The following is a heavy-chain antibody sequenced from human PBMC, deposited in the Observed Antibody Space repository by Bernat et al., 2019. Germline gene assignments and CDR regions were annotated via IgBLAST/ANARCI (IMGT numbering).Heavy chain of an antibody. V-gene: IGHV3-30*01. CDR3: ARDRLQLREYYFDY. CDR2: ISYDGSNK. Sequence: QVQLVESGGGVVQPGRSLRLSCAASGFTFSSYAMHWVRQAPGKGLEWVAVISYDGSNKYYADSVKGRFTISRDNSKNTLYLQMNSLRAEDTAVYYCARDRLQLREYYFDYWGQGTLVTVSS. CDR1: GFTFSSYA. J-gene: IGHJ4*02. D-gene: IGHD4-4*01.